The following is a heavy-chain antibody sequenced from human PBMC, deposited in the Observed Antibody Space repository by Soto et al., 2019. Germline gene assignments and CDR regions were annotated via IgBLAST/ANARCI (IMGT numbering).Heavy chain of an antibody. D-gene: IGHD1-1*01. CDR1: GYTFTSHA. Sequence: QVQLVQSGTEVKKSGASMKISCKASGYTFTSHAVHWVRQAPGQRLEWIGWINVGNGNTKYSQTFQSRVTITRDTSANTAYMELSSLGSEDTAVYYCTKRTGRYFDYWGQGTLVTVSS. J-gene: IGHJ4*02. CDR2: INVGNGNT. CDR3: TKRTGRYFDY. V-gene: IGHV1-3*01.